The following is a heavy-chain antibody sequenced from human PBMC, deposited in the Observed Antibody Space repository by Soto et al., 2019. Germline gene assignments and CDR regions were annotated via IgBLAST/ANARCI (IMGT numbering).Heavy chain of an antibody. CDR3: ASARDYGANTPYFES. V-gene: IGHV3-48*02. CDR2: ISSSGRTI. Sequence: VQLKESGGGLVQPGGSLRLSCAASGFTFSRYSMNWVRQAPGKGLEWVSFISSSGRTIYYAASVKGRFTISRDNATHSLNLQMTNLRHEDPAVYYCASARDYGANTPYFESWGPGTLVTVST. J-gene: IGHJ4*02. CDR1: GFTFSRYS. D-gene: IGHD4-17*01.